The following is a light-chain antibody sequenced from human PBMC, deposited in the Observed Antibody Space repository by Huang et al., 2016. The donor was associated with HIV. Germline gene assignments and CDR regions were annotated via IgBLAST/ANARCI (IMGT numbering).Light chain of an antibody. Sequence: DIAMTQSPDSLAVSLGERATISCVSSQSGLSPSNNRNHLAWYQQKPRQPPKLLIYWASTRESGVPDRFRGSGSATDFTLTIDNLQAEDVALYFCQQYYSIPGFGQGTYVEV. J-gene: IGKJ2*03. CDR3: QQYYSIPG. V-gene: IGKV4-1*01. CDR2: WAS. CDR1: QSGLSPSNNRNH.